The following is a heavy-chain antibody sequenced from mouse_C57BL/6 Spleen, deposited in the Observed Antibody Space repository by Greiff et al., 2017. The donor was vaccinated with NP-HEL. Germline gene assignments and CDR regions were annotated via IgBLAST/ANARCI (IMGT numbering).Heavy chain of an antibody. D-gene: IGHD2-14*01. CDR3: ARDEIGTTYLEV. V-gene: IGHV5-4*03. J-gene: IGHJ1*03. CDR1: GFTFSSYA. Sequence: EVKLVESGGGLVKPGGSLKLSCAASGFTFSSYAMSWVRQTPEKRLEWVATISDGGSYTYYPDNVKGRFTISRDNAKNNLYLQMSHLKSEDTAMXYWARDEIGTTYLEVRGTGTTVTVSS. CDR2: ISDGGSYT.